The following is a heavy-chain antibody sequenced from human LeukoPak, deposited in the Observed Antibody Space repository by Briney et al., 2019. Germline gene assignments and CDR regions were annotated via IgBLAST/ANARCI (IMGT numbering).Heavy chain of an antibody. Sequence: SETLSLTCTVSGYSTSSGYYWGWIRQPPGKGLEWIGSIYHSGSTYYNPSLKSRVTISVDTSKNQFSLKLSSVTAADTAVYYCARDALGYCSGGSCRNWFDPWGQGTLVTVSS. CDR3: ARDALGYCSGGSCRNWFDP. D-gene: IGHD2-15*01. V-gene: IGHV4-38-2*02. CDR2: IYHSGST. J-gene: IGHJ5*02. CDR1: GYSTSSGYY.